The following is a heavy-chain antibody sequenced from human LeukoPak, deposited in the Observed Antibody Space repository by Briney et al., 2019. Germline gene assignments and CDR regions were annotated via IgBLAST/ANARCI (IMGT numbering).Heavy chain of an antibody. CDR2: IYYTGTT. V-gene: IGHV4-59*01. D-gene: IGHD6-13*01. J-gene: IGHJ4*02. Sequence: SETLSLTCTVSGGSISNYYWSWIRQPPGKALEWIGYIYYTGTTKYNPSLKSRAAISLDTSKNQFSLKLTSVTAADTALFFCASVAAATYFNDYWGQGTLVTVSS. CDR1: GGSISNYY. CDR3: ASVAAATYFNDY.